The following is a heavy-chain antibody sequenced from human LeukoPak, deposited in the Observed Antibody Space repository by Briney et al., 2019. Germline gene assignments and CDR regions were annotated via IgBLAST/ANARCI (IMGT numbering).Heavy chain of an antibody. CDR3: AKGYGYSSSWTSNYYFYCLDV. Sequence: GGSLRLSCAASGFTFSTYAMSWVRQAPGKGLEWVSAISDSDSGTYYADSVKGRFTISRDNSKNTLYLQMNSLRAEDTAVYYCAKGYGYSSSWTSNYYFYCLDVWGQGTTVTVSS. V-gene: IGHV3-23*01. CDR1: GFTFSTYA. J-gene: IGHJ6*02. CDR2: ISDSDSGT. D-gene: IGHD6-13*01.